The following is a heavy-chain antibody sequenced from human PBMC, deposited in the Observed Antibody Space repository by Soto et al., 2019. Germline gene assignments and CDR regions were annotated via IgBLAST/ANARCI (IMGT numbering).Heavy chain of an antibody. Sequence: SETLSLTCTVSGGSISSYYWSRIRQPPGKGLEWIGYIYYSGSTNYNPSLKSRVTISVDTSMNQFSLKLSSVTAADTAVYYCARAKRDSGYDFYYYYYGMDVWGQGTTVTVSS. D-gene: IGHD5-12*01. J-gene: IGHJ6*02. CDR2: IYYSGST. V-gene: IGHV4-59*01. CDR1: GGSISSYY. CDR3: ARAKRDSGYDFYYYYYGMDV.